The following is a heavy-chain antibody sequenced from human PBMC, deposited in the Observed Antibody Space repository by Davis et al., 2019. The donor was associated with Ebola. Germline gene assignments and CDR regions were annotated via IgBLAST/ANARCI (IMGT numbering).Heavy chain of an antibody. J-gene: IGHJ4*02. Sequence: PGGSLRLSCAASGMTGITFGSFGMSWVRQAPGRGLEWASGITGSGSETHYADSVKGRFTISRDNSQNMVYLQMNSLRAEDTGIYYCAGRGGYLVHYWGRGTQVTVSS. V-gene: IGHV3-23*01. D-gene: IGHD3-22*01. CDR3: AGRGGYLVHY. CDR2: ITGSGSET. CDR1: GMTGITFGSFG.